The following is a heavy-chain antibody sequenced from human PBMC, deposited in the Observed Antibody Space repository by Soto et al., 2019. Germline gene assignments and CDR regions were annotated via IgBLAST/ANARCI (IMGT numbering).Heavy chain of an antibody. Sequence: PGGSLRLSCAASGFPFSSYAMSWVRQAPGKGLEWVSAISGSGGSTYYADSVKGLFTISRDNSKNTLYLQMNSLRAEDTAVYYCAKDTRLITFGGVIRDASEIGGQGSMVTVSS. CDR2: ISGSGGST. J-gene: IGHJ3*02. V-gene: IGHV3-23*01. D-gene: IGHD3-16*01. CDR1: GFPFSSYA. CDR3: AKDTRLITFGGVIRDASEI.